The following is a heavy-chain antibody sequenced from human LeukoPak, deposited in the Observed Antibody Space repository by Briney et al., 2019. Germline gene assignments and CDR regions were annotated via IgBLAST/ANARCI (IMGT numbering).Heavy chain of an antibody. Sequence: ASVKVSCKASGYTFTSYGISWVRQAPGQGLEWMGWISAYNGNTNYAQKLQGRVTMTTDTSTSTAYMELRSLRSDDTAVYYCARVKGGIAVAGTRNNWFDPWGRGTLVTVSS. D-gene: IGHD6-19*01. CDR3: ARVKGGIAVAGTRNNWFDP. CDR2: ISAYNGNT. J-gene: IGHJ5*02. V-gene: IGHV1-18*01. CDR1: GYTFTSYG.